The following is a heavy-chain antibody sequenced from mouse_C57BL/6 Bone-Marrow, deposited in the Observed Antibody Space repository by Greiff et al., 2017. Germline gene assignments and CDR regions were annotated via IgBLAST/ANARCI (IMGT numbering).Heavy chain of an antibody. CDR1: GYTFTSYW. Sequence: QVQLQQPGAELVKPGASVKLSCKASGYTFTSYWMHWVKQMPGQGLEWIGMIHPNSGSTNYNEKFKSKATLTVDKSSSTAYMQLSSLTSEDSAVYYCARSNWVPAWFADWGQGTLVTVSA. CDR3: ARSNWVPAWFAD. D-gene: IGHD4-1*02. J-gene: IGHJ3*01. CDR2: IHPNSGST. V-gene: IGHV1-64*01.